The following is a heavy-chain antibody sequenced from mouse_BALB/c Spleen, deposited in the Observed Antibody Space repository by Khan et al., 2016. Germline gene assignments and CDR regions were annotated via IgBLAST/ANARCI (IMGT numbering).Heavy chain of an antibody. V-gene: IGHV1-9*01. CDR3: ARPDRRGYFYF. CDR2: ILPGSGST. Sequence: QVQLQQSGAELMKPGASVKISCKATGYTFSSYWIEWVKQRPGHGLEWIGEILPGSGSTNYNEKLRGKATFTADTSSNTAYMQLSSLTSNDSAFHNWARPDRRGYFYFWGQGTTLTVSS. J-gene: IGHJ2*01. CDR1: GYTFSSYW.